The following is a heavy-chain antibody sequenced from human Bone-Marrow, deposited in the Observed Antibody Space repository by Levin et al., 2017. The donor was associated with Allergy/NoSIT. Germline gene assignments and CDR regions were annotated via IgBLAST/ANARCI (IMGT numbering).Heavy chain of an antibody. CDR3: AGEGVVIVPAAKKGEIDAFDI. CDR2: SRNKPSSYTT. D-gene: IGHD2-2*01. Sequence: PGGSLRLSCAASGFTFSDHYMDWVRQAPGKGLEWVGRSRNKPSSYTTEYAASVEGRFTISRDDSKNSLYLQMNSLKTEDTAVYYCAGEGVVIVPAAKKGEIDAFDIWGHGTMVIVSS. V-gene: IGHV3-72*01. J-gene: IGHJ3*02. CDR1: GFTFSDHY.